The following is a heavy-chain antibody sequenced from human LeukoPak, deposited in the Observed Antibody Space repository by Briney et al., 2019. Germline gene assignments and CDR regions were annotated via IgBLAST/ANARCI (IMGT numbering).Heavy chain of an antibody. CDR1: DDSISDYY. Sequence: SETLSLTCPVSDDSISDYYRGWIRQPPGKGLEWIGYFHNSGTSTYNPSLKSRVTISADTSKNQFSLKLNSLTTADTAVYYCTRGAGWLIDYWGQGIPVTVSS. J-gene: IGHJ4*02. D-gene: IGHD3-16*01. CDR3: TRGAGWLIDY. V-gene: IGHV4-59*01. CDR2: FHNSGTS.